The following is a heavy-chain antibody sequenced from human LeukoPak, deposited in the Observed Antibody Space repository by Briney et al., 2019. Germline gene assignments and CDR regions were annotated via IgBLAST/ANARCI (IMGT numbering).Heavy chain of an antibody. CDR1: GGSISSYY. V-gene: IGHV4-59*08. CDR3: AGTRIQLWLGPSNMDV. D-gene: IGHD5-18*01. CDR2: IYYSGST. Sequence: PLETLSLTCTVSGGSISSYYWSWIRQPPGKGLDWIGYIYYSGSTNYNPSLKSRVTISVDTSKNQFSLKLSSVTAADTAVYYCAGTRIQLWLGPSNMDVWGQGTTVTVSS. J-gene: IGHJ6*02.